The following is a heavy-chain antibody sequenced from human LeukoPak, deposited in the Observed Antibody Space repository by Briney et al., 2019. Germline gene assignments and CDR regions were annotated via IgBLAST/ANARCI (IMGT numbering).Heavy chain of an antibody. D-gene: IGHD4-17*01. J-gene: IGHJ4*02. V-gene: IGHV3-74*01. CDR3: VRIATVTTPDY. CDR2: INPDWTTT. Sequence: GGSLRLSCAASGFTFSSYWMHWVRQPLGKGLVWVSRINPDWTTTNYADSVKGRFTISRDNAKNTLYLQMNSLTVEDTALYYCVRIATVTTPDYWGQGTLVTVSS. CDR1: GFTFSSYW.